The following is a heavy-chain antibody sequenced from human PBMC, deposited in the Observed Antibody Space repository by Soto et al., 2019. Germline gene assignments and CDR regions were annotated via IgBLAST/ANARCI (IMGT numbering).Heavy chain of an antibody. CDR1: GGTFSSYA. J-gene: IGHJ4*02. D-gene: IGHD4-17*01. CDR2: IIPIFGTA. V-gene: IGHV1-69*13. CDR3: AQSPRYGDYQATFDY. Sequence: ASVKVSCKASGGTFSSYAMSWVRQAPGQGLEWMGGIIPIFGTANYAQKFQGRVTITADESTSTAYMELSSLRSEDTAVYYCAQSPRYGDYQATFDYWGQGTLVTVSS.